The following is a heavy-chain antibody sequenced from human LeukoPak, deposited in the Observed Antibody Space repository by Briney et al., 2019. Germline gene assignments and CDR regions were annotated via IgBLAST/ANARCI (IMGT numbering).Heavy chain of an antibody. J-gene: IGHJ4*02. CDR3: AKQLGYCSDGSCYFPY. Sequence: GGYLRLSCAASGFTFSSSAMSWVRQAPGKGLEWVSAISNNGGYTYYADSVQGRFTISRDNSKSTLCLQMNSLRAEDTAVYYCAKQLGYCSDGSCYFPYWGQGTLVTVSS. D-gene: IGHD2-15*01. CDR2: ISNNGGYT. V-gene: IGHV3-23*01. CDR1: GFTFSSSA.